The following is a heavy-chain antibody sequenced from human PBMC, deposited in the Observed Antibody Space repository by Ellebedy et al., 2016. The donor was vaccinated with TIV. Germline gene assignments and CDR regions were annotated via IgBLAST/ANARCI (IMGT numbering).Heavy chain of an antibody. Sequence: SETLSLTXTVCGGSISSNTYSWGWIRQPPGKGLEWIGTIYYSGNTYYNPSLKSRVTISVDTSKNQFSLHLTSVTAADTAVYYCAREGIEVAASLNWFDPWGQGTLATVSS. V-gene: IGHV4-39*07. CDR3: AREGIEVAASLNWFDP. CDR1: GGSISSNTYS. D-gene: IGHD6-19*01. J-gene: IGHJ5*02. CDR2: IYYSGNT.